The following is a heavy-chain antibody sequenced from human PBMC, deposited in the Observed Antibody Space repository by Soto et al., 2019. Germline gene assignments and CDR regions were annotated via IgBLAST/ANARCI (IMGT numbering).Heavy chain of an antibody. Sequence: GGSLRLSCAASGFTFSDYYMSWIRQAPGKGLEWVSYISSSSSYANYADSVKGRFTISRDNAKNSLYLQMNSLRAEDTAVYYCASTLVAPGYWGQGTLVTVSS. CDR1: GFTFSDYY. V-gene: IGHV3-11*06. D-gene: IGHD5-12*01. CDR2: ISSSSSYA. J-gene: IGHJ4*02. CDR3: ASTLVAPGY.